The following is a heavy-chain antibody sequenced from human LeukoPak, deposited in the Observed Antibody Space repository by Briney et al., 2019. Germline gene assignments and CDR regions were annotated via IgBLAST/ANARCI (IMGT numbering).Heavy chain of an antibody. CDR3: ARDPRLELLWFGELPNL. CDR1: GGTFSSYA. CDR2: IIPISGIT. D-gene: IGHD3-10*01. V-gene: IGHV1-69*04. J-gene: IGHJ4*02. Sequence: SVKVSCKASGGTFSSYAISWVRQAPGQGLEWMGRIIPISGITSYAQKFQGRVTITADKSTSAAYMNLSSLTPADTAVFYCARDPRLELLWFGELPNLWGQGTLVTVSS.